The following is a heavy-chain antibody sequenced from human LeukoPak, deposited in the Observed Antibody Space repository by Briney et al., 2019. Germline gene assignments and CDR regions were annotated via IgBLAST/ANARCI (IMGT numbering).Heavy chain of an antibody. V-gene: IGHV5-51*01. CDR2: IYPGDSDT. D-gene: IGHD6-19*01. Sequence: GESLKISCKGSGYSLTSYWIGWVRQMPGKGLEWMGIIYPGDSDTRYSPSFQGQVTISADKSINTAYLQWSSLKASDTAMYYCARQQWRSSGWDYFDYWGQGTLVTVSS. J-gene: IGHJ4*02. CDR3: ARQQWRSSGWDYFDY. CDR1: GYSLTSYW.